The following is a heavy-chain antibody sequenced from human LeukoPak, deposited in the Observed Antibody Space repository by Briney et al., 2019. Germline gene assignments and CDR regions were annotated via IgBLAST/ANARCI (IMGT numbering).Heavy chain of an antibody. CDR3: AKDRPLTYYYDSRGVVDAFDI. J-gene: IGHJ3*02. V-gene: IGHV3-23*01. D-gene: IGHD3-22*01. CDR2: ISGSGGST. Sequence: GGSLRLSCAASGFTFSSYAMSWVRQAPGKGLEWVSAISGSGGSTYYADSVKGRFTISRDNSKNTLYLQMNSLRAEDTAVYYCAKDRPLTYYYDSRGVVDAFDIWGQGTMVTVSS. CDR1: GFTFSSYA.